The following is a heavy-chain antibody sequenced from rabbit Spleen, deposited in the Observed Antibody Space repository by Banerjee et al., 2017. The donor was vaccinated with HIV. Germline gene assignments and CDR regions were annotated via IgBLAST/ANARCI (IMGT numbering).Heavy chain of an antibody. CDR3: ARDSGSSFSSYGMDL. J-gene: IGHJ6*01. CDR1: GFSFSSSYY. Sequence: QEQLEESGGDLVKPEGSLTLTCTASGFSFSSSYYMYWVRQAPGKGLEWIGCIDSGNSGFTYFASWAKGRFTISKTSSTTVTLQMTSLTAADTATYFCARDSGSSFSSYGMDLWGPGTLVTVS. D-gene: IGHD8-1*01. V-gene: IGHV1S45*01. CDR2: IDSGNSGFT.